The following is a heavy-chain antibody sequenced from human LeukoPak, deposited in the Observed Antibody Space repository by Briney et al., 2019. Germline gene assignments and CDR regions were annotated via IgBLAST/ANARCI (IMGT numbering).Heavy chain of an antibody. CDR3: ASSHYYGSGSYSGSD. V-gene: IGHV1-69*13. CDR2: IIPIFGTA. Sequence: GASVKVSCKASGGTFSSYAISWVRQAPGQGLEWMGGIIPIFGTANYAQKFQGRVTITADESTSTAYMELSRLRSEDTAVYYCASSHYYGSGSYSGSDWGQGTLVTVSS. D-gene: IGHD3-10*01. CDR1: GGTFSSYA. J-gene: IGHJ4*02.